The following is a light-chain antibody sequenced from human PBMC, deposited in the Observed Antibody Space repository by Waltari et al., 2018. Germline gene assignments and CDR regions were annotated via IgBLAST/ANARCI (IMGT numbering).Light chain of an antibody. J-gene: IGLJ3*02. CDR2: DVT. CDR3: TSYTRKHTWV. CDR1: SSDIDVYDY. V-gene: IGLV2-14*03. Sequence: QSALTQPASVYGSPGQSITISCSGTSSDIDVYDYVHWYQQYPGIAPKLIIYDVTNRPSGVSNRFSGSKSGYTASLTISGLQAADEAHYYCTSYTRKHTWVFGGGTKVTVL.